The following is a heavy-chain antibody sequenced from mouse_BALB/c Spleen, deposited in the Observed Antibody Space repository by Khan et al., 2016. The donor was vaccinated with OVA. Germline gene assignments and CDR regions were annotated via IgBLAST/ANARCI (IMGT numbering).Heavy chain of an antibody. CDR3: ARGGYSSFDY. D-gene: IGHD1-3*01. CDR1: GYSFTSSL. V-gene: IGHV1-5*01. Sequence: VQLQQSGTVLARPGASVKMSCKASGYSFTSSLIHWVKQRPGQGLEWIGDIYPGNSDITYNQKFKDKSTLTADTSDNTAYMQLSSLTNEDTAVYYGARGGYSSFDYWGQGALVTVSA. CDR2: IYPGNSDI. J-gene: IGHJ3*01.